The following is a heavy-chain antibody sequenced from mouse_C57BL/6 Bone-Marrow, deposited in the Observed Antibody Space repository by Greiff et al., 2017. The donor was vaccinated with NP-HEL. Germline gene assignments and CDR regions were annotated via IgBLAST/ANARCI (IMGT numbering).Heavy chain of an antibody. Sequence: EVMLVESGGGLVQSGRSLRLSCATSGFTFSDFYMEWVRQAPGKGLEWIAASRNKANDYTTEYSASVKGRFIVSRDTSQSILYLQMNALRAEDTAIYYCARDASSGYYAMDYWGQGTSVTVSS. D-gene: IGHD3-2*02. CDR1: GFTFSDFY. CDR3: ARDASSGYYAMDY. J-gene: IGHJ4*01. CDR2: SRNKANDYTT. V-gene: IGHV7-1*01.